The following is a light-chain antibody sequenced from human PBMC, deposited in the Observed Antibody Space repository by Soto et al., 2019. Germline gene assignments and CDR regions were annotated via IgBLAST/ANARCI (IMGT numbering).Light chain of an antibody. CDR1: QSVTSSY. CDR2: GAS. Sequence: EIVMTQSPATLSVSPGERATLSCRASQSVTSSYLAWWQQKPGQAPRLLIYGASSRATGIPDRFSGSGSGTDFTLTISRLEPEDFAVYYCQQYNNWPPLFGQGTRLEV. V-gene: IGKV3-20*01. J-gene: IGKJ5*01. CDR3: QQYNNWPPL.